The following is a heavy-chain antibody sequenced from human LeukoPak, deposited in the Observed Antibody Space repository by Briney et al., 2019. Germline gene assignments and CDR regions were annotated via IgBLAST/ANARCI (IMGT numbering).Heavy chain of an antibody. V-gene: IGHV1-2*02. Sequence: ASVPVSRKASGYTLTGYYMHWLRQAPGQGIEGMGWINPNSGGTSYAQPLRGKSTYTRDTSISTAYMDLSMLRSDDTAVYYCARGRCSSRSCYLFDYCGQG. D-gene: IGHD2-2*01. J-gene: IGHJ4*02. CDR2: INPNSGGT. CDR1: GYTLTGYY. CDR3: ARGRCSSRSCYLFDY.